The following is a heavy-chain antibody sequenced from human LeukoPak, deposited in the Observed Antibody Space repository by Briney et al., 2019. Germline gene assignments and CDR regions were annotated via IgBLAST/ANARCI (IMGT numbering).Heavy chain of an antibody. V-gene: IGHV3-66*01. Sequence: GGSLRLSCAASEFSVGSNYMTWVRQAPGKGLEWVSLIYSGGSTYYADSVKGRFTISRDNSKNTLYLQMNSLRAEDTAVYYCARDGAYYDSYNWFDPWGQGTLVTVSS. J-gene: IGHJ5*02. D-gene: IGHD3-22*01. CDR3: ARDGAYYDSYNWFDP. CDR2: IYSGGST. CDR1: EFSVGSNY.